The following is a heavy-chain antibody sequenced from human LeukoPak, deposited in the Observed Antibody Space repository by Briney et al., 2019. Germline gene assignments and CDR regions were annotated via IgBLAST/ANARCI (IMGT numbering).Heavy chain of an antibody. CDR1: GGSISSGGYS. D-gene: IGHD3-9*01. CDR2: IYHSGST. V-gene: IGHV4-30-2*01. Sequence: PSETLSLTCAVSGGSISSGGYSWSWIRQPPGKGLEWIGYIYHSGSTYYNPSLKSRVTISVDRSKNQFSLKLSSVTAADTAVYYCARSRRCDILTGYYRRTDAFDIWGQGTMVTVSS. J-gene: IGHJ3*02. CDR3: ARSRRCDILTGYYRRTDAFDI.